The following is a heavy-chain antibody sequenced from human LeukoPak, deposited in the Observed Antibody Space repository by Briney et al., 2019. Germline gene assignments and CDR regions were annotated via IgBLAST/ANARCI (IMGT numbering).Heavy chain of an antibody. J-gene: IGHJ4*02. CDR1: GFTFSSYG. Sequence: GGSLRLSCAASGFTFSSYGMHWVRQAPGKGLEWVVFIRYDGSNKYYADSVKGRFTISRDNSKNTLYLQMNSLRAEDTAVYYCAKDREYCSGGSCYSAIGYYFDYWGQGTLVTVSS. V-gene: IGHV3-30*02. CDR2: IRYDGSNK. D-gene: IGHD2-15*01. CDR3: AKDREYCSGGSCYSAIGYYFDY.